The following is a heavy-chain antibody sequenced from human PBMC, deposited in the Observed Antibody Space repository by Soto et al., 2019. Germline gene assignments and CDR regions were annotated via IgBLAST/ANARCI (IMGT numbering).Heavy chain of an antibody. CDR3: ASFTGVVIPAGWFDP. D-gene: IGHD3-22*01. J-gene: IGHJ5*02. CDR1: GGSISRGGYS. Sequence: SETLSLTCAVSGGSISRGGYSWSWIRRPPGKGLEWIGYIYHSGSTYYNQSLKSRVTISVDRSKNQFSLKLSSVTAADTAVYYCASFTGVVIPAGWFDPWGQGTLVTVSS. CDR2: IYHSGST. V-gene: IGHV4-30-2*01.